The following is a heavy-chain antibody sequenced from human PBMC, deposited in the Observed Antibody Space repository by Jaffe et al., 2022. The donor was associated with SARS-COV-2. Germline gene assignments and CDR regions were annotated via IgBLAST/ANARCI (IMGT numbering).Heavy chain of an antibody. Sequence: EVQLLESGGGLVQPGGSLRLSCAASGFTFSSYAMSWVRQAPGKGLEWVSAISGSGGSTYYADSVKGRFTISRDNSKNTLYLQMNSLRAEDTAVYYCAKAPGGHVEMAPGVDYWGQGTLVTVSS. D-gene: IGHD3-10*01. CDR3: AKAPGGHVEMAPGVDY. CDR1: GFTFSSYA. V-gene: IGHV3-23*01. CDR2: ISGSGGST. J-gene: IGHJ4*02.